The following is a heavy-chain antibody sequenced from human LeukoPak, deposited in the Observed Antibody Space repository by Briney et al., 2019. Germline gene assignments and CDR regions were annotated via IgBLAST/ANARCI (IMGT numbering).Heavy chain of an antibody. D-gene: IGHD3-22*01. J-gene: IGHJ4*02. CDR1: GFTFSSYS. CDR2: ISSSSSYI. V-gene: IGHV3-21*01. Sequence: GGSLRLSCAASGFTFSSYSMNWVRQAPGKGLEWVSSISSSSSYIYYADSVKGRFTISRDNAKNSLYLQMNSLRAEDTAVYYCAREDSSGYPLIGYWGQGTLVTVSS. CDR3: AREDSSGYPLIGY.